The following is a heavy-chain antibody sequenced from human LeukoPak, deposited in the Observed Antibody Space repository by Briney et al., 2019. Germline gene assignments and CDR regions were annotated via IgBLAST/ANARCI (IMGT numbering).Heavy chain of an antibody. Sequence: PGGSLRLSCAASGFTFSSYSMNWVRQAPGKGLEWVSSIRCSSSYIYYADSVKGRFTISRDNAKNSLYLQMNSLRAEDTAVYYCARAAGYHFDYWGQGTLDTVPS. CDR2: IRCSSSYI. J-gene: IGHJ4*02. CDR3: ARAAGYHFDY. V-gene: IGHV3-21*01. CDR1: GFTFSSYS. D-gene: IGHD2-15*01.